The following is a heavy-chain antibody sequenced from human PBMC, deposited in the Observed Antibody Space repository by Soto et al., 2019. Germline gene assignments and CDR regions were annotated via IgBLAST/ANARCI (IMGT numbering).Heavy chain of an antibody. D-gene: IGHD6-13*01. J-gene: IGHJ6*02. Sequence: QVQLVQSGAEVKKPGSSVKVSCKASGGTFSSYAISWVRQAPGQGLEWMGGIIPIFGTANYAQKFQGGITITADKSTRTAYMELSSLRSEDTAVYYCASEKSAGYYYYYGMDVWGQGTTVTVSS. V-gene: IGHV1-69*06. CDR2: IIPIFGTA. CDR1: GGTFSSYA. CDR3: ASEKSAGYYYYYGMDV.